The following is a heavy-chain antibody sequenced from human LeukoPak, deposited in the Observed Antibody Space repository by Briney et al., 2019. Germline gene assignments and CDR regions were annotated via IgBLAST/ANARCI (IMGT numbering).Heavy chain of an antibody. D-gene: IGHD1-26*01. CDR3: ARGNSGYLDY. J-gene: IGHJ4*02. CDR2: INTNTGNP. Sequence: GRSLRLSCAASGYTFTSYAMNWVRQAPGQGLGWMGWINTNTGNPTYAQGFTGRFVFSLDTSVSTAYLQISSLKAEDTAVYYCARGNSGYLDYWGQGTLVTVSS. CDR1: GYTFTSYA. V-gene: IGHV7-4-1*02.